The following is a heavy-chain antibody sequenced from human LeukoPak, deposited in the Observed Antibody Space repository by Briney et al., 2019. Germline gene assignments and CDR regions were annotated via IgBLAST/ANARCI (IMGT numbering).Heavy chain of an antibody. J-gene: IGHJ4*02. Sequence: ASVKVSCKASGYTFTSYAIHWVRQAPGQRLEWMGWINAGNGNTKYSQKFQGRVTITRDTSASTAYMELSSLRSEDTAVYYCAIDYYDSSGYSTHYFDYWGQGTLVTVSS. CDR3: AIDYYDSSGYSTHYFDY. D-gene: IGHD3-22*01. V-gene: IGHV1-3*01. CDR2: INAGNGNT. CDR1: GYTFTSYA.